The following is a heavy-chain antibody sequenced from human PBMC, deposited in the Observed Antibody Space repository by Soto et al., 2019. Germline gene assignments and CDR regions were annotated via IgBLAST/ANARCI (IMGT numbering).Heavy chain of an antibody. D-gene: IGHD6-13*01. Sequence: EVQLVESGGGLIQPGGSLRLSCAASGFTVSSNYMSWVRQAPGKGLEWVSVIYSGGSTYYADSVKGRFTISRDNSKNTLYLQMNSLRAEDTAVYYCASGSSKQQRGAFDIWGQGTMVTVSS. CDR3: ASGSSKQQRGAFDI. J-gene: IGHJ3*02. V-gene: IGHV3-53*01. CDR1: GFTVSSNY. CDR2: IYSGGST.